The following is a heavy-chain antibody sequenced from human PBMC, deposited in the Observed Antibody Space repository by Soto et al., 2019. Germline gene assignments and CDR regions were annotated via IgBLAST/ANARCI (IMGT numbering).Heavy chain of an antibody. CDR2: ISYDGTIT. Sequence: QVQLVESGGGVVQPGRSLRLSCAASGFTISNYGMHWVRQAPGKGLEWVAVISYDGTITYYADSVKGRFTISRDNSKNTLYLQMNSLRTEDTAVYYCATTRVGPCSSSICFSGIFAGMDVGGQGTTVTVSS. CDR3: ATTRVGPCSSSICFSGIFAGMDV. D-gene: IGHD2-2*01. CDR1: GFTISNYG. V-gene: IGHV3-30-3*01. J-gene: IGHJ6*02.